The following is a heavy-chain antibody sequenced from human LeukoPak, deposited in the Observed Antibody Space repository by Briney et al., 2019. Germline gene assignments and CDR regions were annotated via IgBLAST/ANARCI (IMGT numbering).Heavy chain of an antibody. D-gene: IGHD4-17*01. Sequence: SVKLSCKASGGTFSSYAISWARHAPGQGLEWMGGLIPIFGTANYAQKFQRSVTITADEPTSTAHMAQSTLSSQDTAVFYCARSEDDYGDYRWFDPWGQGTLVTVSS. CDR2: LIPIFGTA. CDR3: ARSEDDYGDYRWFDP. V-gene: IGHV1-69*01. J-gene: IGHJ5*02. CDR1: GGTFSSYA.